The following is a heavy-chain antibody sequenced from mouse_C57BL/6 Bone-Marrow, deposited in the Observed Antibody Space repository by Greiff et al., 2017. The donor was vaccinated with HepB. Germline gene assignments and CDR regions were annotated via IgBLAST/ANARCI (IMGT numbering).Heavy chain of an antibody. CDR1: GYTFTDYE. CDR3: TRLNYGSYYFDY. CDR2: IDPETGGT. D-gene: IGHD1-1*01. V-gene: IGHV1-15*01. Sequence: QVQLQQSGAELVRPGASVTLSCKASGYTFTDYEMHWVKQTPVHGLEWIGAIDPETGGTAYNQKFKGKAILTADKSSSTAYMELRSLTSEDSAVYYCTRLNYGSYYFDYWGQGTTLTVSS. J-gene: IGHJ2*01.